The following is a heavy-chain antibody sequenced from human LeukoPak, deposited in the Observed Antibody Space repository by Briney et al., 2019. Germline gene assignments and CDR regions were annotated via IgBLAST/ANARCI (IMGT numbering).Heavy chain of an antibody. V-gene: IGHV3-74*01. J-gene: IGHJ3*02. Sequence: HPGGSLRLSCAASGFTFNGYWMHWVRQAPGKGLVWVSRINSDGSGTSDADFVKGRFTISRDNSKNTLYLQMNSLRAEDTAMYYCARDRLTNDAFDIWGQGTMVTVSS. CDR2: INSDGSGT. CDR1: GFTFNGYW. D-gene: IGHD2-8*01. CDR3: ARDRLTNDAFDI.